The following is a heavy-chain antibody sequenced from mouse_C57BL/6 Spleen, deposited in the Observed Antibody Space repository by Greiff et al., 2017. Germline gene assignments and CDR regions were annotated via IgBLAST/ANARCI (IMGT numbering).Heavy chain of an antibody. CDR1: GFTFSDYY. J-gene: IGHJ4*01. Sequence: EVQLVESEGGLVQPGSSMKLSCTASGFTFSDYYMAWVRQVPEKGLEWVAYINYDGSSTYYLDPLKSRFIISRDNAKNILYLQMSSLKSEDTATYYCARDQGGYAMSNWGQGTSVTVSS. CDR3: ARDQGGYAMSN. CDR2: INYDGSST. D-gene: IGHD1-1*02. V-gene: IGHV5-16*01.